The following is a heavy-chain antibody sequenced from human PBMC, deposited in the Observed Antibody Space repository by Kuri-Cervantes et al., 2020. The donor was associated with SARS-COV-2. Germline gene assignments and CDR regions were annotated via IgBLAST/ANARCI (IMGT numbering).Heavy chain of an antibody. V-gene: IGHV1-8*01. CDR1: ETTFPNYD. CDR2: VKTNSGNT. D-gene: IGHD2-21*01. J-gene: IGHJ4*02. CDR3: YCAPKEGFDS. Sequence: ASVKVSCKTPETTFPNYDINWVRQATGRGLEWMGMVKTNSGNTLYAQIFQGRVTMTRDTSTTTAYMELSSLTSGDTAIYYCYCAPKEGFDSWGQGTLVTVSS.